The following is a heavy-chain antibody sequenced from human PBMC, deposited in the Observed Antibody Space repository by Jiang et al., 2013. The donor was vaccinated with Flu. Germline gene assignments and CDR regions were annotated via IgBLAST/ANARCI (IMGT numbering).Heavy chain of an antibody. CDR1: GGSISSSSYY. CDR3: ARYNWNDLYFDY. D-gene: IGHD1-1*01. J-gene: IGHJ4*02. Sequence: LLKPSETLSLTCTVSGGSISSSSYYWGWIRQPPGKGLEWIGSIYYSGSTYYNPSLKSRVTISVDTSKNQFSLKLSSVTAADTAVYYCARYNWNDLYFDYWGQGTLVTVSS. V-gene: IGHV4-39*01. CDR2: IYYSGST.